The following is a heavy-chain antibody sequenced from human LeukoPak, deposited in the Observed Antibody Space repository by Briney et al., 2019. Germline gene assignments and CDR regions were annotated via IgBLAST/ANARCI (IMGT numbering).Heavy chain of an antibody. V-gene: IGHV3-30*04. CDR2: ISYDGSNK. J-gene: IGHJ4*02. Sequence: PGGSLRLSCAASGFTFSSYAMHWARQAPGKGLEWVAVISYDGSNKYYADSVKGRFTISRDNSKNTLYLQMNSLRAEDTAVYYCARDTHSSGWIYPDYWGQGTLVTVSS. D-gene: IGHD6-19*01. CDR1: GFTFSSYA. CDR3: ARDTHSSGWIYPDY.